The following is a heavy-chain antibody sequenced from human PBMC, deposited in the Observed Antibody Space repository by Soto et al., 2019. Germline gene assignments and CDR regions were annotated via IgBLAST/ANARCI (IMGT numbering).Heavy chain of an antibody. J-gene: IGHJ5*02. V-gene: IGHV3-23*01. CDR1: GFTFSSYA. D-gene: IGHD2-2*01. CDR3: AKSEDIVVVPAAPAFDP. Sequence: GVSLRLSCAASGFTFSSYAMSWVRQTPGKGLEWVSAISGSGGSTYYADSVKGRFTISRDNSKNTLYLQMNSLRAEDTAVYYCAKSEDIVVVPAAPAFDPWGQGTLVTVSS. CDR2: ISGSGGST.